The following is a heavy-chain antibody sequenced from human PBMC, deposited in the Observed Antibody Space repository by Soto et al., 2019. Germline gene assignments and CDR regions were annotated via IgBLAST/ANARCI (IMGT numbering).Heavy chain of an antibody. V-gene: IGHV4-59*01. Sequence: SETLSLTCTVSGGSISSYYWSWIRQPPGKGLEWIGYIYYSGSTNYNPSLKSRVTISVDTSKNQFSLKLNSVTAADTAVYYCASGRGYSYGSFDYWGQGTLVTVS. CDR1: GGSISSYY. CDR3: ASGRGYSYGSFDY. D-gene: IGHD5-18*01. J-gene: IGHJ4*02. CDR2: IYYSGST.